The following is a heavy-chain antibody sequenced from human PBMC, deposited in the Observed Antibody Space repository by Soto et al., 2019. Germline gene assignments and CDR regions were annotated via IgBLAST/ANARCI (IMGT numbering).Heavy chain of an antibody. CDR3: SRVSLLMVETDY. D-gene: IGHD2-8*01. J-gene: IGHJ4*02. V-gene: IGHV3-49*03. CDR2: IKSKAYGGTT. CDR1: GFTFGDYA. Sequence: EVQLMDSGGGLVQPGRSLRLSCTASGFTFGDYAMRWFRQAPGKGLEWVGFIKSKAYGGTTEYAASVKGRFTISRDDSKSIAYLQMNSLKTEDTAVYYCSRVSLLMVETDYWGEGTLVTVSS.